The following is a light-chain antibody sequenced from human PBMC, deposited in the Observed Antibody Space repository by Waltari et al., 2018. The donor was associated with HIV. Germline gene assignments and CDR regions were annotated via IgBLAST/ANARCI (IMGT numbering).Light chain of an antibody. J-gene: IGLJ3*02. CDR1: SSHVGGYNY. Sequence: QSALTQPASVSGSPGQSITISCTGTSSHVGGYNYVSWYQQPPGKAPKLMIYEVSNRPSGVSNRFSGSKSGNTASLTISGLQAEDEADYYCSSYTSSSPWVFGGGTKLTVL. CDR2: EVS. CDR3: SSYTSSSPWV. V-gene: IGLV2-14*01.